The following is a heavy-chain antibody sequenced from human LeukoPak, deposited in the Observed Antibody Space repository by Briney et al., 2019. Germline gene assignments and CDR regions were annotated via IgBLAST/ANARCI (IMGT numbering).Heavy chain of an antibody. Sequence: GGSLRLSCAASGFTVSSNYMSWVRQAPGKGLEWVSVIYSGGSTYYADSVKGRFTISRDNSKNTLYLQMNSLRTEDTAVYYCAKDRYSSGWYWFDPWAREPWSPSPQ. CDR2: IYSGGST. J-gene: IGHJ5*02. CDR3: AKDRYSSGWYWFDP. V-gene: IGHV3-53*05. CDR1: GFTVSSNY. D-gene: IGHD6-19*01.